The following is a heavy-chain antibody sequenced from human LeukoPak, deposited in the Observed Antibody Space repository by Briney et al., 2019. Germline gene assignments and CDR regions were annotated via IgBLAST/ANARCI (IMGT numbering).Heavy chain of an antibody. CDR1: GGSLSSSSYY. V-gene: IGHV4-39*01. CDR2: IYYSGST. CDR3: ARHFGSITLAFDI. Sequence: SETLSLTCTVSGGSLSSSSYYWGWIRQPQGKGLEWIGSIYYSGSTYYNPSLKSRVTISVDTSKNQFSPKLSSVTAADTAVYYCARHFGSITLAFDIWGQGTMVTVSS. J-gene: IGHJ3*02. D-gene: IGHD3-16*01.